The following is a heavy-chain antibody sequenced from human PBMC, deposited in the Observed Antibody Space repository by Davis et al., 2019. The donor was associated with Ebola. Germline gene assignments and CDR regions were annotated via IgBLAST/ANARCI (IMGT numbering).Heavy chain of an antibody. CDR1: GYTFTSYG. D-gene: IGHD3-9*01. Sequence: ASVKVSCKASGYTFTSYGISWVRQAPGQGLEWMGWISAYNGNTNYAQKFQGRVTMTRDTSISTAYMELSRLRSDDTAVYYCARDRLSILLWGQGTLVTVSS. J-gene: IGHJ4*02. CDR2: ISAYNGNT. V-gene: IGHV1-18*01. CDR3: ARDRLSILL.